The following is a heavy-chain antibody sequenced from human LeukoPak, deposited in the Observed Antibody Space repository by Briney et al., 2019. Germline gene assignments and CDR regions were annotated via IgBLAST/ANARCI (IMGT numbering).Heavy chain of an antibody. CDR2: IKEDGSDK. Sequence: PGGSLRLSCAASGFRFTTYWMTWVRQAPGKGLEWVANIKEDGSDKHYVDSVKGRFTISRDNAKNSLYLQMNSLRAEDTAVYYCAREFWGPDYWGQGTLVTVSS. D-gene: IGHD7-27*01. V-gene: IGHV3-7*01. J-gene: IGHJ4*02. CDR1: GFRFTTYW. CDR3: AREFWGPDY.